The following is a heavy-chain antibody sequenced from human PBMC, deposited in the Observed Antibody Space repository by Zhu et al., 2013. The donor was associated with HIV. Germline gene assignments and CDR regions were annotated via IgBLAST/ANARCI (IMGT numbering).Heavy chain of an antibody. Sequence: QVQLVQSGAEVKKPGSSVKVSCKASEHFSSYAISWVRQAPGQGLEWMGGIIPIFGTANYAQKFQGRVTITADKSTSTAYMELSSLRSEDTAVYYCARGPAAAGTRDFQHWGQGTLVTVSS. CDR3: ARGPAAAGTRDFQH. CDR1: EHFSSYA. V-gene: IGHV1-69*06. J-gene: IGHJ1*01. D-gene: IGHD6-13*01. CDR2: IIPIFGTA.